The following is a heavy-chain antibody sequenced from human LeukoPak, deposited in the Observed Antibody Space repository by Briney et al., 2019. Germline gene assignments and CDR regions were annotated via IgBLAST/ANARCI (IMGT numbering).Heavy chain of an antibody. Sequence: SETLSLTCTVSGGSISSYYWSWIRQPPGKGLEWIRYIFYSGSINYNPSLKSRVTISADTSKNQFSLKLSSVTAADTAVYYCARTKVGWNSNWFDPWGQGTLVTVSS. CDR1: GGSISSYY. CDR2: IFYSGSI. D-gene: IGHD1-7*01. J-gene: IGHJ5*02. V-gene: IGHV4-59*01. CDR3: ARTKVGWNSNWFDP.